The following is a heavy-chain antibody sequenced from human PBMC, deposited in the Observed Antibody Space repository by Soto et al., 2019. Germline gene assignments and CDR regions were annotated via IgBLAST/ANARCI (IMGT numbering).Heavy chain of an antibody. Sequence: KPSETLSLTCAVYGGSFSGYYWSWIRQPPGKGLEWIGEINHSGSTNYNPSLKSRVTISVDTSKNQFSLKLSSVTAADTAVYYCASGQRDCTNGVCYRYYYYYRMDVWGQGTPATVSS. V-gene: IGHV4-34*01. CDR3: ASGQRDCTNGVCYRYYYYYRMDV. D-gene: IGHD2-8*01. J-gene: IGHJ6*02. CDR2: INHSGST. CDR1: GGSFSGYY.